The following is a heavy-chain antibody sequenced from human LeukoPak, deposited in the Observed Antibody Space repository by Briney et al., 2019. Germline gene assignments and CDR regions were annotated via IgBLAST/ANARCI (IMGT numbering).Heavy chain of an antibody. J-gene: IGHJ5*02. CDR2: IYYSGST. V-gene: IGHV4-39*07. CDR1: GGSISSSSYY. CDR3: ARDIVVVVAATVGRFDP. Sequence: SETLSLTCTVSGGSISSSSYYWGWIRQPPGKGLEWIGSIYYSGSTYYNPSLKSRVTISVDTSKNQFSLKLSSVTAADTAVYYCARDIVVVVAATVGRFDPWGQGTLVTVSS. D-gene: IGHD2-15*01.